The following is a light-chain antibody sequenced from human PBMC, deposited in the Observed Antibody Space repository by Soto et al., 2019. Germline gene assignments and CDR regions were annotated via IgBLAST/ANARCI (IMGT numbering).Light chain of an antibody. CDR1: SGYSNYK. CDR3: GADHGSGSNFVV. Sequence: QAVVTQPPSASASLGASVTLTCTLSSGYSNYKVDWYQQRPGKGHRFVMRVGTGGIVGSKGDGIPDRFSVLGSGLNRYLTIKNIQEEDESDYHCGADHGSGSNFVVFGGGTKVTVL. V-gene: IGLV9-49*01. J-gene: IGLJ2*01. CDR2: VGTGGIVG.